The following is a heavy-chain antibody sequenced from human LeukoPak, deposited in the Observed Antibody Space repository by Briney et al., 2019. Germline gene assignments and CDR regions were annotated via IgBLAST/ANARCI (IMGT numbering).Heavy chain of an antibody. CDR3: ARGSSGWYVDY. D-gene: IGHD6-19*01. J-gene: IGHJ4*02. CDR2: IYNDGGRT. Sequence: GGSLRLSCAAYGFTFSDHWMHWVRQAPGKGLGWLSRIYNDGGRTSYADSVKGRFTISRDNGKNTLFLQLNSLRAEDTAVYYCARGSSGWYVDYWGQGTLVTVSS. CDR1: GFTFSDHW. V-gene: IGHV3-74*01.